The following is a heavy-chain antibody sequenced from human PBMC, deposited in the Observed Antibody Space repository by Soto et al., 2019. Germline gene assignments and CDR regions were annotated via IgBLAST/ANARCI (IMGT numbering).Heavy chain of an antibody. J-gene: IGHJ4*02. CDR2: IYYSGST. V-gene: IGHV4-59*08. CDR3: ARTNPTRGFDY. CDR1: GGSIISYY. Sequence: SETLSLTCTVAGGSIISYYWSWIRQPPGKGLEWIGYIYYSGSTNYNPSLKSRVTISVDTSKNQFSLKLSSVTAADTAVYYCARTNPTRGFDYWGQGTLVTVSS. D-gene: IGHD2-8*01.